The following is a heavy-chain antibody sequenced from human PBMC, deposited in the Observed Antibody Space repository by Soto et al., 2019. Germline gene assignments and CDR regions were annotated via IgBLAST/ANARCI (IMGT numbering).Heavy chain of an antibody. CDR3: AKARGYNYDSAMDV. Sequence: GGSLRLSCAASGFTFSNYWMSWVRQAPGKGLEWVANIKQDGSEKYYVDSVKGRFTISRDNAKNSLYLQMNSLRADDTGVFYCAKARGYNYDSAMDVWGQGTTVTVSS. V-gene: IGHV3-7*01. CDR1: GFTFSNYW. D-gene: IGHD5-18*01. CDR2: IKQDGSEK. J-gene: IGHJ6*02.